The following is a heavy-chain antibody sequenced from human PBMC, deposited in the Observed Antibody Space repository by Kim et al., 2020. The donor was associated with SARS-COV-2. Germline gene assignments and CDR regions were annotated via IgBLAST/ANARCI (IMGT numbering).Heavy chain of an antibody. Sequence: GVSLRLSCEASGFIFSKYALSWVRQAPGEGLEWVSAITGDGGSTFFADSVKGRFTISRDNSQSILYLQMNSLRVEDTAMYYCVTITMVRVAPLWVQGTLV. D-gene: IGHD3-10*01. CDR3: VTITMVRVAPL. CDR1: GFIFSKYA. J-gene: IGHJ4*02. V-gene: IGHV3-23*01. CDR2: ITGDGGST.